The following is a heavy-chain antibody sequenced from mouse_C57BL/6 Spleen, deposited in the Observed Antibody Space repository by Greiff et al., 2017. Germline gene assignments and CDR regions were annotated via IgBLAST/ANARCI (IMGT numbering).Heavy chain of an antibody. Sequence: DVKLVESGGGLVKPGGSLKLSCAASGFTFSDYGMHWVRQAPEKGLEWVAYISSGSSTIYYADTVKGRFTISRDNAKNTLCLQMTSLRSEDTAMYYCANKAPYYAMDYWGQGTSVTVSS. CDR2: ISSGSSTI. D-gene: IGHD3-2*02. CDR3: ANKAPYYAMDY. V-gene: IGHV5-17*01. CDR1: GFTFSDYG. J-gene: IGHJ4*01.